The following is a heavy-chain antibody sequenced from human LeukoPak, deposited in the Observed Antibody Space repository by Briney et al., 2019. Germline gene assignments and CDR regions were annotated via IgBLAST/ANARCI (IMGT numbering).Heavy chain of an antibody. CDR3: ATAGSSELLWDYAMDV. V-gene: IGHV3-53*04. CDR2: IYAGGST. J-gene: IGHJ6*02. Sequence: GGSLRLSCAASGSTVSSNYMSWVRQAPGKGLEWVSLIYAGGSTYYADAVKGRFTISRHNSKNTLHLRMNSLRVEDTAVYYCATAGSSELLWDYAMDVWGQGTTVTVSS. D-gene: IGHD3-10*01. CDR1: GSTVSSNY.